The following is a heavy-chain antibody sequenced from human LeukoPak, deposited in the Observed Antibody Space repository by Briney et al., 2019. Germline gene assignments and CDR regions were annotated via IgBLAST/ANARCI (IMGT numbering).Heavy chain of an antibody. J-gene: IGHJ4*02. D-gene: IGHD3-16*02. CDR1: GFTFSSYA. CDR2: ISGSGGST. V-gene: IGHV3-23*01. CDR3: AKGLLSDKYYDY. Sequence: GGSPRLSCAASGFTFSSYAMSWVRQAPGKGLEWVSAISGSGGSTYYADSVKGRFTISRDNSKNTLYLQMNSLRAEDTAVYYCAKGLLSDKYYDYWGQGTLVTVSS.